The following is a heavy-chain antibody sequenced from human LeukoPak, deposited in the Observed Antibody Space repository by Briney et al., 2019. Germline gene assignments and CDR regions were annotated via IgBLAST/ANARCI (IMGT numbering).Heavy chain of an antibody. D-gene: IGHD3-9*01. J-gene: IGHJ4*02. Sequence: PGGSLRLSCAASGGTFSSYNMNWVRQAPGKGLEWVSYISSSSSYIYYADSVKGRFTISRDNAKNSLYLQMNSLRAEDTAVYYCARDFFYDILTGYYNAIDYWGQGTLVTVSS. V-gene: IGHV3-21*05. CDR2: ISSSSSYI. CDR3: ARDFFYDILTGYYNAIDY. CDR1: GGTFSSYN.